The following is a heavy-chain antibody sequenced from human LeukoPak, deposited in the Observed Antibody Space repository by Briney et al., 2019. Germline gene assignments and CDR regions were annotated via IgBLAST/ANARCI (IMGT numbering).Heavy chain of an antibody. J-gene: IGHJ4*02. CDR3: ARDWPTVTTLS. CDR2: IYSGGST. CDR1: GFTVSSNY. D-gene: IGHD4-17*01. V-gene: IGHV3-66*01. Sequence: GGSLRLSCAASGFTVSSNYMSWVRQAPGKGLEWVSVIYSGGSTYYPDSVKGRFTISRDNSKNTLYLQMNSLRAEDTAVYYCARDWPTVTTLSWGQGTLVTVSS.